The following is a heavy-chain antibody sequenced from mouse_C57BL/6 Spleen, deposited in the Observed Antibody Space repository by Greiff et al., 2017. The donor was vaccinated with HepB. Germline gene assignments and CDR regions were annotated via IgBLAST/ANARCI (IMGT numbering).Heavy chain of an antibody. CDR2: ISSGSSTI. CDR1: GFTFSDYG. D-gene: IGHD2-12*01. V-gene: IGHV5-17*01. Sequence: EVQLVESGGGLVKPGGSLKLSCAASGFTFSDYGMHWVRQAPEKGLEWVAYISSGSSTIYYADTVKGRFTISRDNAKNTLFLQMTSLRSEDTAMYYGARPGYSNDEEDYAMDYWGQGTSVTVSS. J-gene: IGHJ4*01. CDR3: ARPGYSNDEEDYAMDY.